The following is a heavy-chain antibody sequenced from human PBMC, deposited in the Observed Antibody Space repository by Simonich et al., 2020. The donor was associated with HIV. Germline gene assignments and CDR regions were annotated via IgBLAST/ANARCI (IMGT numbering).Heavy chain of an antibody. V-gene: IGHV1-69-2*01. D-gene: IGHD1-1*01. CDR1: GYTFTDYY. J-gene: IGHJ4*02. Sequence: EVQLVQSGAEVKKPGATVKISCRVFGYTFTDYYIHWVQQVPEKGLEWMGLVDPKQDETIYADKFQGRLTITADTSPDIAYMELSSLRSEDTAVYYCATVGLRDGYNYYWGQGTLITVSS. CDR3: ATVGLRDGYNYY. CDR2: VDPKQDET.